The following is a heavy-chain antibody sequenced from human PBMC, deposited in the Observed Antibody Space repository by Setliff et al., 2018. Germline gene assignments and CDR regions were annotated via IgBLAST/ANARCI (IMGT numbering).Heavy chain of an antibody. Sequence: ASVKVSCKTSGYTFRSYGVSWVRQAPGQGLEWMGWISAYNANTNYAQNLQGRVTMTTDTSTSTAYMELRSLRSDDTAVYYCARDRRNIVVAVVNAAFDIWGQGTMVTVSS. CDR3: ARDRRNIVVAVVNAAFDI. J-gene: IGHJ3*02. V-gene: IGHV1-18*01. CDR1: GYTFRSYG. D-gene: IGHD2-15*01. CDR2: ISAYNANT.